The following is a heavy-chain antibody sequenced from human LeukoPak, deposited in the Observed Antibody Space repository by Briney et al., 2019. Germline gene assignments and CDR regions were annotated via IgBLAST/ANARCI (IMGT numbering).Heavy chain of an antibody. CDR3: ARLNYASGSPQDFDS. CDR2: IYHSGST. J-gene: IGHJ4*02. V-gene: IGHV4-39*07. D-gene: IGHD3-10*01. CDR1: GASISSNDQY. Sequence: SETLSLTCTVSGASISSNDQYWSWIRQHPGKGLEWIGEIYHSGSTNYNPSLKSRITISVDKSNNQFSLKPSSVTAADTAVYYCARLNYASGSPQDFDSWGQGTLVTVSS.